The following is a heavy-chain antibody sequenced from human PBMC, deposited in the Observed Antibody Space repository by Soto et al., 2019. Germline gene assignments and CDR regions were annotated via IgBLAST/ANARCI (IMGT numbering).Heavy chain of an antibody. V-gene: IGHV1-8*01. D-gene: IGHD6-6*01. Sequence: QVQLVQSGAEVKKPGASVKVSCKASGYTFTSYDINWVRQATGQGLEWMGWMNPNSGNTGYAQKFKGRVTMTRNTSISTAYMELSSLRSEDTAVYYCARVGYSSSSGRVWGDYWGQGTLVTVSS. CDR2: MNPNSGNT. J-gene: IGHJ4*02. CDR1: GYTFTSYD. CDR3: ARVGYSSSSGRVWGDY.